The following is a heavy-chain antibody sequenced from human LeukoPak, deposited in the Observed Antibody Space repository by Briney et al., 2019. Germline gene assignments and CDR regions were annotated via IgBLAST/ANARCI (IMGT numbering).Heavy chain of an antibody. V-gene: IGHV3-21*01. CDR3: GRDKGDGSYYGMDV. D-gene: IGHD5-24*01. CDR1: GLTFSGYS. CDR2: ISGRGGYI. Sequence: PGGSLRLSCAASGLTFSGYSMNWVRRAPGKGLEWVSSISGRGGYIFYADSVKGRFTISRDNAKNSLYLQMNSLRVEDTAVYYCGRDKGDGSYYGMDVWGQGTTVIVSS. J-gene: IGHJ6*02.